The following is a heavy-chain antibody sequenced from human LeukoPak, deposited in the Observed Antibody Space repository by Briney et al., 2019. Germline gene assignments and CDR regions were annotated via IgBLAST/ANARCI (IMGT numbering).Heavy chain of an antibody. CDR3: AKSGSYFDFDY. CDR1: GLTFSSSW. J-gene: IGHJ4*01. V-gene: IGHV3-7*01. D-gene: IGHD1-26*01. Sequence: GGSLRLSCAASGLTFSSSWMSWVRQALGKGLEWVANIDQDGDEKYYVDSVKGRFTISRDNAKNSLYLQMNSLIPEDTAVYYCAKSGSYFDFDYWGHGTLVTVSS. CDR2: IDQDGDEK.